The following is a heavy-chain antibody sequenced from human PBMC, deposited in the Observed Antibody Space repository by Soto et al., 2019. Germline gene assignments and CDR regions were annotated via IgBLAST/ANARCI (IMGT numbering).Heavy chain of an antibody. D-gene: IGHD2-2*01. CDR1: GFTFSSYS. CDR2: ISSSSSTI. J-gene: IGHJ3*02. Sequence: GGSLRLSCAASGFTFSSYSINWVRQAPGKGLEWVSYISSSSSTIYYADSVKGRFTISRDNAKNSLYLQMNSLRAEDTAVYYCARIGGMCSSTSCPAGDAFYIWGQGTMVTVSS. V-gene: IGHV3-48*01. CDR3: ARIGGMCSSTSCPAGDAFYI.